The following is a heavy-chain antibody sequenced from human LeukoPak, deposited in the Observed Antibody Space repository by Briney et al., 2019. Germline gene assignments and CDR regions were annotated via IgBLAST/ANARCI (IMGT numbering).Heavy chain of an antibody. CDR3: AGYHQWFLNDR. J-gene: IGHJ5*02. V-gene: IGHV4-34*01. CDR2: IYPGETA. CDR1: DGSFSNYY. Sequence: PSETLSLTCAVSDGSFSNYYWSWSRQSPGEGLEWIAEIYPGETAKYNPSLWSRVTISADTSKSQFSLRLSSVTAADTAVYYCAGYHQWFLNDRWGQGTLVTVSS. D-gene: IGHD2-8*01.